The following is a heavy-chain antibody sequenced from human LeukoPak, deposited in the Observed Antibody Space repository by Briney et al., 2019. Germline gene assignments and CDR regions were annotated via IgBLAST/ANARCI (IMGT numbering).Heavy chain of an antibody. Sequence: SETLSLTCTVPGGSISSYYWSWIREPPGKGLEWIGYIYYSGSTNYNPSLKSRVTISVDTSKNQFSLKLSSVTAADTAVYYCARGRLRLGELYPYYFDYWGQGTLVTVSS. J-gene: IGHJ4*02. D-gene: IGHD3-16*01. CDR3: ARGRLRLGELYPYYFDY. V-gene: IGHV4-59*01. CDR1: GGSISSYY. CDR2: IYYSGST.